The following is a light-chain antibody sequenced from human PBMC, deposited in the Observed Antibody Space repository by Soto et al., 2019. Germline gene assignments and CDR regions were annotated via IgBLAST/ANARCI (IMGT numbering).Light chain of an antibody. CDR3: QVWDSSSGHP. Sequence: SYELTQPPSVSVAPGKTARITCGGNNIGSKSVHWYQQKPGQAPVLVIYYDSDRPSGIPERFSGSNSGNTATLTISRVEAGDEADYYCQVWDSSSGHPFGGGTKLTVL. CDR1: NIGSKS. V-gene: IGLV3-21*04. J-gene: IGLJ2*01. CDR2: YDS.